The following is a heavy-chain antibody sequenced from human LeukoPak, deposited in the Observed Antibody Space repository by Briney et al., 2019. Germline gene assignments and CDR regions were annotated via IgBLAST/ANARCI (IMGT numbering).Heavy chain of an antibody. D-gene: IGHD3-10*01. CDR2: IYSGGST. J-gene: IGHJ4*02. Sequence: GGSLRLSCAASGFTVSSNYMSWVRQAPGKGLERVSVIYSGGSTYYADSVKGRFTISRGNSKNTLYLQMSSLRAEDTAVYYCARDLARRELFGYWGQGTLVTVSS. CDR1: GFTVSSNY. CDR3: ARDLARRELFGY. V-gene: IGHV3-53*01.